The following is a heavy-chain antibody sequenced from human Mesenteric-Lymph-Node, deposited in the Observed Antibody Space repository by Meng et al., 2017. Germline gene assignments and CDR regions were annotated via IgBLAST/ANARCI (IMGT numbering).Heavy chain of an antibody. J-gene: IGHJ4*02. CDR3: AQDLNWRTY. Sequence: GESLKISCAASGFMFSSHWMTWVRQAPGKGLEWVACINPGGSERNYVDSVTGRFTISRDDAKNSLYLQMHSLRAEDTAVYYCAQDLNWRTYWGQGTLVTVSS. V-gene: IGHV3-7*03. CDR2: INPGGSER. CDR1: GFMFSSHW. D-gene: IGHD1-20*01.